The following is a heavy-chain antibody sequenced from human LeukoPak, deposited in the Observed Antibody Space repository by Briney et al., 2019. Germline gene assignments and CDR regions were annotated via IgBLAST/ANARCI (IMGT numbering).Heavy chain of an antibody. CDR1: GGSFSGYY. D-gene: IGHD1-7*01. V-gene: IGHV4-34*01. CDR3: ARGGQGLGT. J-gene: IGHJ4*02. CDR2: INHSGGT. Sequence: SETLSLTCAVYGGSFSGYYWNWIRQPPGKGLEWIGEINHSGGTNYNPSLKSRVTISIDTSKNQFSLKLSSVTAADTAVCYCARGGQGLGTWGQGTLVTVSS.